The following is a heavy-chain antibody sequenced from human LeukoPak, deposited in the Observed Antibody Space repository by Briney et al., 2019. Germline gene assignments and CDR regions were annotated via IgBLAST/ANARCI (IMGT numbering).Heavy chain of an antibody. CDR3: ARDSLELRGKSENAFDI. Sequence: ASVKVSCKASGYTFTSYYMHWVRQAPGQGLEWMGIINPSGGSTSYAQKFQGRVTMTRDTSTSTVYMELSSLRSEDTAVYYCARDSLELRGKSENAFDIWGQGTMVTVSS. D-gene: IGHD1-7*01. CDR1: GYTFTSYY. J-gene: IGHJ3*02. V-gene: IGHV1-46*01. CDR2: INPSGGST.